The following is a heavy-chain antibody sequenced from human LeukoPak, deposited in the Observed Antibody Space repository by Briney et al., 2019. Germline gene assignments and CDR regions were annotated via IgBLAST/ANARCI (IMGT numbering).Heavy chain of an antibody. D-gene: IGHD4-17*01. J-gene: IGHJ4*02. CDR1: GFTFSSYG. Sequence: PGGSLRLSCAASGFTFSSYGMHWVRQAPGKGLEWVAVISYDGSNKYYADSVKGRFTISRDNSKNTLYLRMNSLRAEDTAVYYCATPGGYGDYAPFDYWGQGTLVTVSS. CDR3: ATPGGYGDYAPFDY. V-gene: IGHV3-30*03. CDR2: ISYDGSNK.